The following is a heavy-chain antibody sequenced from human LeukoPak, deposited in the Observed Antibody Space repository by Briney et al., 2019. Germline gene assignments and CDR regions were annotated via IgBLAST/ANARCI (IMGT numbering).Heavy chain of an antibody. V-gene: IGHV3-30*18. Sequence: GGSLRLSCAASGFTFSSYGMHWVRQAPGKGLEWVAVISYDGSNKYYADSVKGRFTISRDNSKNTLYLQMNSLRAEDTAVYYCAKDLPPLEVAAADFGGQGTLVTVSS. D-gene: IGHD6-13*01. CDR2: ISYDGSNK. CDR1: GFTFSSYG. CDR3: AKDLPPLEVAAADF. J-gene: IGHJ4*02.